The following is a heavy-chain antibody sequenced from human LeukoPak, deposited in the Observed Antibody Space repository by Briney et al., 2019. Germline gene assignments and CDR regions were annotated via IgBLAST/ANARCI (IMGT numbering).Heavy chain of an antibody. Sequence: PGGSLRLSCAASGFTFSNYWMSWVRQAPGKGVEWVAKIKHDGSEKYSVDSVKGRFTISRDNAKNSLYLQMNSLRAEDTAVYYCARDEYRWGQGTLVTVSS. J-gene: IGHJ5*02. CDR2: IKHDGSEK. CDR1: GFTFSNYW. V-gene: IGHV3-7*01. CDR3: ARDEYR.